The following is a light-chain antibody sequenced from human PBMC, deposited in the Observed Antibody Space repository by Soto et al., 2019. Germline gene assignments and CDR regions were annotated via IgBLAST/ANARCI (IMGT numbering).Light chain of an antibody. V-gene: IGKV3D-15*02. CDR3: QQYGSSPQT. CDR2: GAS. Sequence: PGERVTLSCRASQSVDINLAWYQQKPGQAPRLLIYGASTRATDMPGRFRGSGAGAEFTLTISSLQSEDSAVYYCQQYGSSPQTFGQGTKVEIK. CDR1: QSVDIN. J-gene: IGKJ1*01.